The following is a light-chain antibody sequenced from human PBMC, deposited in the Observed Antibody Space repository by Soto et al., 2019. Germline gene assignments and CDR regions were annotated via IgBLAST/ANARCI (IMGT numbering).Light chain of an antibody. CDR1: TYGFETYNQ. Sequence: QSVLTQPASMSGSPGQSITISCSGTTYGFETYNQVSWYQQHPGKAPKILIYEGSKRPSGVSNRFSGFKSGNTASLTISGLQAEDEADYFCSSYVGDSAYAFGTGTKVTVL. J-gene: IGLJ1*01. V-gene: IGLV2-23*01. CDR3: SSYVGDSAYA. CDR2: EGS.